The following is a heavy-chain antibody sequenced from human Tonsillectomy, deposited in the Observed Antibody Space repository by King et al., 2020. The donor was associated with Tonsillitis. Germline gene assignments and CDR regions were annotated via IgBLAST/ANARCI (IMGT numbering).Heavy chain of an antibody. CDR2: VFYIGST. CDR3: ASGSNYFDF. V-gene: IGHV4-59*01. CDR1: GGSISRYY. Sequence: QLQESGPGLVKASETLLLTCSVSGGSISRYYWSWIRQPPGKGLAWIGNVFYIGSTNYNPSLKSRVTISVDASKNQFSLKLTSVTAADTAVYYCASGSNYFDFWGQGILVTVSS. J-gene: IGHJ4*02. D-gene: IGHD2-15*01.